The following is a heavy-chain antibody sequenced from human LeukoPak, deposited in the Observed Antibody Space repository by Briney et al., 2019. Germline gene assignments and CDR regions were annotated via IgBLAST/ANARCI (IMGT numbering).Heavy chain of an antibody. J-gene: IGHJ4*02. CDR3: ARDGDTAMVTNYFDY. V-gene: IGHV3-7*01. CDR2: IKQDGSEK. CDR1: GFTFSSYW. Sequence: PGGSLRLSCAASGFTFSSYWMSWVRQAPGKGLEGVANIKQDGSEKYYVDSVKGRFTISRDNAKNSLYLQMNSLRAEDTAVYYCARDGDTAMVTNYFDYWGQGTLVTVSS. D-gene: IGHD5-18*01.